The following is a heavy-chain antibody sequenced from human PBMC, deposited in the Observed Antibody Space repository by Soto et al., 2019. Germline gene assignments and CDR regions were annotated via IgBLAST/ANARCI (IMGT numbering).Heavy chain of an antibody. Sequence: QVQLVQSGAEVKKPGSSVKVPCKASGGTFSSYPISWVRQAPGQGLEWMGGIIPIFGTANYAQKFQGRVTITADESTSTAYMELSSLRSEDTAVYYCARAPTPTYYYDSSGSQFDPWGQGTLVTVSS. CDR1: GGTFSSYP. J-gene: IGHJ5*02. CDR2: IIPIFGTA. V-gene: IGHV1-69*01. CDR3: ARAPTPTYYYDSSGSQFDP. D-gene: IGHD3-22*01.